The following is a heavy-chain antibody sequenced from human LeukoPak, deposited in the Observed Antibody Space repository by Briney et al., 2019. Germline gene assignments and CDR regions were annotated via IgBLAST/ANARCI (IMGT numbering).Heavy chain of an antibody. CDR2: INHSGRN. D-gene: IGHD2-2*01. V-gene: IGHV4-34*01. J-gene: IGHJ3*02. CDR1: GGSFSGYY. CDR3: ARPITCSSTTCSDAFHI. Sequence: PSETPSLTCAVYGGSFSGYYWSWIRQPPGKGLEWIGEINHSGRNNYNPSLKSRVTISVDTSKNQFSLKLSSVTAADTAVYYCARPITCSSTTCSDAFHIWGQGTMVTVSS.